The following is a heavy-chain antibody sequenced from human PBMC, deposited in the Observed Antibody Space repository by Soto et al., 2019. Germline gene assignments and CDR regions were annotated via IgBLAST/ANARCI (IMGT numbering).Heavy chain of an antibody. CDR2: ISGSGGST. CDR3: AKDRAPYSSSWYVDY. Sequence: PGGSLRLSCAASGFTFSSYAMSWVRQAPGKGLEWVSAISGSGGSTYYADSVKGRFTISRDNSKNTLYLQMNSLRAEDTAVYYCAKDRAPYSSSWYVDYWGQGTLVTVSS. CDR1: GFTFSSYA. D-gene: IGHD6-13*01. J-gene: IGHJ4*02. V-gene: IGHV3-23*01.